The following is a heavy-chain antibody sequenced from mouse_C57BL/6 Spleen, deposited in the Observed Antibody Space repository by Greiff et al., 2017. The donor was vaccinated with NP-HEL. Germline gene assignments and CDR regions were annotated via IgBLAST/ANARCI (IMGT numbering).Heavy chain of an antibody. J-gene: IGHJ3*01. D-gene: IGHD1-1*01. CDR3: ARVRSSYAFAY. CDR2: ISDGGSYT. CDR1: GFTFSSYA. V-gene: IGHV5-4*03. Sequence: EVKLVESGGGLVKPGGSLKLSCAASGFTFSSYAMSWVRQTPEKRLEWVATISDGGSYTYYPDNVKGRFTISRDNAKNNLYLQMSHLKSEDTAMYYCARVRSSYAFAYWGQGTLVTVSA.